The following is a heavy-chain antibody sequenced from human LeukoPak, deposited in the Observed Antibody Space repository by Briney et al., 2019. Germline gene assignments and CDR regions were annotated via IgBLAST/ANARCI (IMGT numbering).Heavy chain of an antibody. Sequence: ASVKVSCKASGYTFTSYGISWVRQAPGQGLEWMGWISAYNGNTNYARKLQGRVTMTTDTSTSTAYMELSSLRSEDTAVYYCARMDSSYDWYFDLWGRGTLVTVSS. CDR1: GYTFTSYG. CDR2: ISAYNGNT. D-gene: IGHD6-6*01. CDR3: ARMDSSYDWYFDL. V-gene: IGHV1-18*01. J-gene: IGHJ2*01.